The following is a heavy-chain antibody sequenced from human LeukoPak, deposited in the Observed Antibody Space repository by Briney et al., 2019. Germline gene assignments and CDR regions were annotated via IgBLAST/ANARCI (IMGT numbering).Heavy chain of an antibody. V-gene: IGHV4-30-4*01. J-gene: IGHJ4*02. D-gene: IGHD2/OR15-2a*01. CDR1: GDSISSGDHY. Sequence: SETLSLTCTVSGDSISSGDHYWTWIRQPPGKGLEWIGYIRYGGSTHYNPSLKSRVIISVDMSNNQFSLSLNSLSAADSAVYYCARAAAVTNSWYYFDYWGQGTLVTVSS. CDR2: IRYGGST. CDR3: ARAAAVTNSWYYFDY.